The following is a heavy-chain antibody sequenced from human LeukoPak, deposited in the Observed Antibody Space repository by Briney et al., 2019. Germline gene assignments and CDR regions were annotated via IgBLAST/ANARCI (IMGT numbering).Heavy chain of an antibody. J-gene: IGHJ4*02. Sequence: GGSLRLSCAASGFSFSDYWMNWVRQAPGKGLEWVANMKEDGSEKYCVDCVKGRFTISRDNAKNSLYLQMNSLRAEDTAVYYCARGPNYGSGSDFFDFWGQGTLVTVSS. CDR3: ARGPNYGSGSDFFDF. CDR1: GFSFSDYW. CDR2: MKEDGSEK. D-gene: IGHD3-10*01. V-gene: IGHV3-7*03.